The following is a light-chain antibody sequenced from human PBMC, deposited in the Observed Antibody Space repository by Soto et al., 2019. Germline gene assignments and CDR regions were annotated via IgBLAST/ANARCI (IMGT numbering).Light chain of an antibody. CDR2: AAS. CDR3: QQYREWPIT. CDR1: QSVRDN. J-gene: IGKJ5*01. Sequence: DKVMTQSPATLSVSPVETATLSCRASQSVRDNLAWYQQKPGQAPRLLIYAASTRATDIPARFSGSGSGTEFTLTISSLQSEDFAIYFCQQYREWPITFGQGTRLEIK. V-gene: IGKV3-15*01.